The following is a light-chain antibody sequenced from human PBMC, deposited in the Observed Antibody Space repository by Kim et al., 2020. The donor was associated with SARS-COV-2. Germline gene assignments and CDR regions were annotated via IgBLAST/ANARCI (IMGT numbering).Light chain of an antibody. CDR1: QSINID. V-gene: IGKV3-11*01. Sequence: PGERATLACRASQSINIDVAWYQQQPGRAPRLLIYDASQRVSGVPARFSGTGSGLSFSLPITGLAPEDFAVYYCPPPAPLPPALPFGRGTKV. CDR2: DAS. J-gene: IGKJ4*01. CDR3: PPPAPLPPALP.